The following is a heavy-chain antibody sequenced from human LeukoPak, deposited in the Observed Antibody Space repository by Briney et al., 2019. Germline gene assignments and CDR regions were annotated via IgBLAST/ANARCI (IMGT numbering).Heavy chain of an antibody. J-gene: IGHJ4*02. Sequence: PSETLSLTCAVSGYSIVNGYYWGWIRQPPGKGLEWIGNTYHSGSTSYNPSLKSRVSISVDTSKNQFSLKLNSVTAADTAVYYCARATNRYCTNGSCYDFDYWGQGTLVTVSS. V-gene: IGHV4-38-2*01. CDR2: TYHSGST. D-gene: IGHD2-8*01. CDR3: ARATNRYCTNGSCYDFDY. CDR1: GYSIVNGYY.